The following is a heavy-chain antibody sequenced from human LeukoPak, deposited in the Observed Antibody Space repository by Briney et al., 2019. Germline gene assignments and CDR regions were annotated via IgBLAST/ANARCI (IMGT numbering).Heavy chain of an antibody. CDR3: AHSPPQLLWFGELSFDY. CDR1: GFTFSSYA. Sequence: GGSLRLSCAASGFTFSSYAMSWVRQAPGKGLEWVSAISGSGGSTYYADSVKGRFTISRDNSKNTLYLQMNSLRAEDTAVYYCAHSPPQLLWFGELSFDYWGQGTLVTVSS. D-gene: IGHD3-10*01. J-gene: IGHJ4*02. CDR2: ISGSGGST. V-gene: IGHV3-23*01.